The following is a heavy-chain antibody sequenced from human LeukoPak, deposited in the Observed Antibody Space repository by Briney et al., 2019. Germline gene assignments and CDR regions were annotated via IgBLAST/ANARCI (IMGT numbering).Heavy chain of an antibody. CDR3: ARTYYYDSSGYREDWFDP. D-gene: IGHD3-22*01. V-gene: IGHV3-21*01. J-gene: IGHJ5*02. CDR2: ISSSSSYI. Sequence: GGSLRLSCAASGFTFSSYSMNWVRQAPGKGLEWVSSISSSSSYIYYADSVKGRVTISRDNAKKSLYLQMNSLRAEDTAVYYCARTYYYDSSGYREDWFDPWGQGTLVTVSS. CDR1: GFTFSSYS.